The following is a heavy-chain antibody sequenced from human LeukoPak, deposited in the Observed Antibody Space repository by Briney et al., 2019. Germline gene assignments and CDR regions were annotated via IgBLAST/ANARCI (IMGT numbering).Heavy chain of an antibody. CDR1: GGSTSSYY. CDR3: ASGMALEIGFDY. V-gene: IGHV4-4*09. Sequence: PSETLSLTCTVSGGSTSSYYWSWIRQPPGKGLEWIGYIYTSGSTNYNPSLKSRVTISVDTSKNQFSLKLSSVTAADTAVYYCASGMALEIGFDYWGQGTLVTVSS. J-gene: IGHJ4*02. CDR2: IYTSGST. D-gene: IGHD1-1*01.